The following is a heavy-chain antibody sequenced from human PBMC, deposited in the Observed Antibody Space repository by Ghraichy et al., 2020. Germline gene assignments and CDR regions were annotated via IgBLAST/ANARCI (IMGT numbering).Heavy chain of an antibody. V-gene: IGHV3-43*01. J-gene: IGHJ4*02. Sequence: GESPNISCAASGLTFDDFTMHWVRQAPGKGLEWVSLISRDGGSTFYADSVKGRFTISRDNSKNSLYLQMNSLRTEDTALYYCAKSPGTTSPLDYWGQGTLVTVSS. D-gene: IGHD2-2*01. CDR2: ISRDGGST. CDR1: GLTFDDFT. CDR3: AKSPGTTSPLDY.